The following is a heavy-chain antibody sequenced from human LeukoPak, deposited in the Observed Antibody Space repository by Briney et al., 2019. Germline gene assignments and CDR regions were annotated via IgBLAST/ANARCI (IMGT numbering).Heavy chain of an antibody. CDR2: IRYDGNEE. CDR3: ARERDRRGYFDY. V-gene: IGHV3-30*02. D-gene: IGHD1-26*01. Sequence: GGSLRLSCAASGFTFSSSAMHWVRQAPGKGLGWVTFIRYDGNEEYYAGSVKGRFTVSRDNSKNTLYLQMNSLRLEDTAVYYCARERDRRGYFDYWGQGTLVTVSS. J-gene: IGHJ4*02. CDR1: GFTFSSSA.